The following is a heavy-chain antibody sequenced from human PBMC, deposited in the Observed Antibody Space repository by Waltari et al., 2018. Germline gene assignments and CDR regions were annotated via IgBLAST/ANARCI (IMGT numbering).Heavy chain of an antibody. CDR2: IWFDGSDK. D-gene: IGHD2-2*02. CDR1: GFTFRTFG. CDR3: AKDAFGNTYLDF. V-gene: IGHV3-30*02. J-gene: IGHJ4*02. Sequence: QVNLVESGGGVVQPGGSLRLPCATPGFTFRTFGMHWVRQAPGKGLEWVALIWFDGSDKFYADSVRGRFTISRDNSARTLYLDMDSLRLDDTAMYYCAKDAFGNTYLDFWGQGTLVTVSS.